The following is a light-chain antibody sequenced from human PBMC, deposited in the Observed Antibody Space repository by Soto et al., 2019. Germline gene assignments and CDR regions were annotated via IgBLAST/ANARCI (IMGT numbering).Light chain of an antibody. J-gene: IGKJ1*01. Sequence: DIQMTHSQSSVSASVLYIVTITFRASQGINSWLAWYQQKSGKAPKLLIYSASSLVSGVPSRFSGSGSGTDFTLTISSLQPEDFATYYCQKFHSFSRKFGQGTKVDIK. CDR2: SAS. V-gene: IGKV1-12*01. CDR3: QKFHSFSRK. CDR1: QGINSW.